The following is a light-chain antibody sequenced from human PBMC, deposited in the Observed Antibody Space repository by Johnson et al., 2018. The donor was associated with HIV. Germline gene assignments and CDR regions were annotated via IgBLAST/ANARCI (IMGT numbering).Light chain of an antibody. Sequence: QSVLTQPPSVSAAPGQKVTISCSGTTSNIGNNYVSWYQQLPGTAPKLLIYENNKRPSGIPDRFSGSKSGPSATLGITGLPTGDEADYYCGTWDTSLRAVFGTGTKVTVL. CDR1: TSNIGNNY. J-gene: IGLJ1*01. V-gene: IGLV1-51*02. CDR2: ENN. CDR3: GTWDTSLRAV.